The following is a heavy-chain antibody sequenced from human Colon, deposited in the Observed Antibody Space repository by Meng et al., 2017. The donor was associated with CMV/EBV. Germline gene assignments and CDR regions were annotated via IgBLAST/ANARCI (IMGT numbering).Heavy chain of an antibody. CDR3: ARVSRIWGCLDY. D-gene: IGHD1-14*01. CDR1: GGTFSSYA. V-gene: IGHV1-69*10. J-gene: IGHJ4*02. Sequence: SVKVSCKASGGTFSSYAISWVRQAPGQGLEWMGGIIPILGIANYAQKFQGRVTITTDESTSTAYMELSSLRSEDTAVYYCARVSRIWGCLDYWGQGTLVTVSS. CDR2: IIPILGIA.